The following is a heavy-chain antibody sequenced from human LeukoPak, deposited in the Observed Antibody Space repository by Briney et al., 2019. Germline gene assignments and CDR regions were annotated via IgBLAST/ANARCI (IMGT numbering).Heavy chain of an antibody. V-gene: IGHV1-18*01. Sequence: ASVKVSCKASGYTFTSYGVSWVRQAPGQGLEWMGWISAYNGNTNYAQELQGRVTMTTDTSTSTAYMELRSLRSDDTAVYYCARFYDFWSGYNTLYYYYYMDVWGKGTTVTVSS. D-gene: IGHD3-3*01. CDR3: ARFYDFWSGYNTLYYYYYMDV. CDR2: ISAYNGNT. CDR1: GYTFTSYG. J-gene: IGHJ6*03.